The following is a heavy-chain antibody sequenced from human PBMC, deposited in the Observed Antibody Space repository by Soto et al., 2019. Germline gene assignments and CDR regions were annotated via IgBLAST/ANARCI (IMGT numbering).Heavy chain of an antibody. CDR1: GGSISSGGYY. Sequence: QVQLQESGPGLVKPSQTLSLTCTVSGGSISSGGYYWSWIRQHPGKGLEWIGYIYYTGNTYYNPSRKSRIIISLDTSKNQFSLNLSSVSAADTAMYYCARARGVSMIVGAPSTWGQGTLVTVSS. CDR3: ARARGVSMIVGAPST. CDR2: IYYTGNT. D-gene: IGHD3-22*01. V-gene: IGHV4-31*03. J-gene: IGHJ5*02.